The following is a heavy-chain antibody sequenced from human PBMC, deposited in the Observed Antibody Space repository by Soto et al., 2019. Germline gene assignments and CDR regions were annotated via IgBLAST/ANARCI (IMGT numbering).Heavy chain of an antibody. J-gene: IGHJ6*02. Sequence: SVKVSCKASGGTFSSYAISWVRQAPGQGLEWMGGIIPIFGTANYAQKFQGRVTITADKSTSTAYMELSSLRSEDTAVYYCASLHYYDSSGYYYPKRGSYGMDVWGQGTTVTVS. D-gene: IGHD3-22*01. CDR1: GGTFSSYA. CDR3: ASLHYYDSSGYYYPKRGSYGMDV. CDR2: IIPIFGTA. V-gene: IGHV1-69*06.